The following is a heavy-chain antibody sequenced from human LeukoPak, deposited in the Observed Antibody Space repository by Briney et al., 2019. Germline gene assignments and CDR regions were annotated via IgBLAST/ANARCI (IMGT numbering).Heavy chain of an antibody. D-gene: IGHD3-10*01. CDR3: ARGGSGSYYPYYYYYYMDV. Sequence: PSETLSLTCTVSGGSISSYYWSWIRQPPGKGLEWIGYIYTSGSTNYNPSLKSRVTISVDTSKNQFSLKLSSVTAADTAVYYCARGGSGSYYPYYYYYYMDVWGKGTTVTVSS. CDR1: GGSISSYY. CDR2: IYTSGST. V-gene: IGHV4-4*09. J-gene: IGHJ6*03.